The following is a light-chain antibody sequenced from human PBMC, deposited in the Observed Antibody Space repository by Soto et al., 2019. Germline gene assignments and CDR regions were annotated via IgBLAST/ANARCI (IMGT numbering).Light chain of an antibody. CDR1: SSNIGSNA. J-gene: IGLJ2*01. CDR3: AAWDDSLNAPV. Sequence: QSVLTQPPSASGTPGQRVTISCSGGSSNIGSNAVNWYQQLPGTAPKLLIYSNNQRPSGVPDRFSGSKSGTSASLAISGLQSEDEADYYCAAWDDSLNAPVFGGGTKVTVL. CDR2: SNN. V-gene: IGLV1-44*01.